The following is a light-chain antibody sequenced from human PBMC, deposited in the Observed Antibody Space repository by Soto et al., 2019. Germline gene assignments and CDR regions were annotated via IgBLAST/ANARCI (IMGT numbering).Light chain of an antibody. Sequence: DIQVTQSPSTLSASVGPSVTIMWRASQTISSWLAWHQQKSGRAPKLLIYDASSLEGGVPSRFSGSGSGTEFTLTISSLLPDDFATYYCQQYNRFSTWTFGQGTKVDIK. J-gene: IGKJ1*01. CDR1: QTISSW. CDR3: QQYNRFSTWT. CDR2: DAS. V-gene: IGKV1-5*02.